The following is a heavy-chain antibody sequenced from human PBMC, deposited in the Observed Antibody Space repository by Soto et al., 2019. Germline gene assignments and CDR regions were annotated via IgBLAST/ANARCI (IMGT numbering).Heavy chain of an antibody. D-gene: IGHD3-10*01. Sequence: QVQLVESGGGVVQPGRSLRLSCAASGFTFSSYGMHWVRQAPGKGLEWVAVIWYDGSNKYYADSVKGRFTISRDNSKNTLYLQMNSLRAEDTAVCYCARDDGSGSSPDYWGQGTLVTVSS. CDR2: IWYDGSNK. J-gene: IGHJ4*02. CDR3: ARDDGSGSSPDY. CDR1: GFTFSSYG. V-gene: IGHV3-33*01.